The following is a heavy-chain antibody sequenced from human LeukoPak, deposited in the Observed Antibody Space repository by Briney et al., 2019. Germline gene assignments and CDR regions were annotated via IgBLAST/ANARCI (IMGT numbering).Heavy chain of an antibody. CDR2: ISSSSNYI. Sequence: GGSLRLSCAASGFTFSSYSMNWVRQAPGKGLEWVSSISSSSNYIYYADSVKGRFTISRDNAKNSLYLQMNSLRAGDTAVYYCARDRGRYYMDVWGKGTTVTISS. V-gene: IGHV3-21*01. CDR1: GFTFSSYS. D-gene: IGHD6-25*01. CDR3: ARDRGRYYMDV. J-gene: IGHJ6*03.